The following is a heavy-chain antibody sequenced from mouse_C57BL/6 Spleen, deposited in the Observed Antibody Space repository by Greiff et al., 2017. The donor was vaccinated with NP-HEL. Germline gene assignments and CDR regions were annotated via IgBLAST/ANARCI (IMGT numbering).Heavy chain of an antibody. CDR1: GYTFTSYW. D-gene: IGHD1-1*01. CDR2: IDPSDSYT. V-gene: IGHV1-69*01. J-gene: IGHJ2*01. Sequence: QVQLQQPGAELVMPGASVKLSCKASGYTFTSYWMHWVKQRPGPGLEWIGEIDPSDSYTNYNHKFKGKSTLTVDKSSSTAYMQLSSLTSEDSAVYYCARGYYGSRMYFDYWGQGTTLTVSS. CDR3: ARGYYGSRMYFDY.